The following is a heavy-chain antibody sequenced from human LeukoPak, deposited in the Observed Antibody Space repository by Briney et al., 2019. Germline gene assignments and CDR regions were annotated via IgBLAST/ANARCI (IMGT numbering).Heavy chain of an antibody. V-gene: IGHV4-59*08. CDR1: GGSISSYY. J-gene: IGHJ6*02. D-gene: IGHD2-2*01. Sequence: SETLSLTCTVSGGSISSYYWSWIRQPPGKGLEWIGYIYYSGSTNYNPSLKSRVTISVDTSKNQFSLKLSSVTAADTAVYYCARFKCSSCSVGPGDYYYGMDVWGQGTTVTVFS. CDR2: IYYSGST. CDR3: ARFKCSSCSVGPGDYYYGMDV.